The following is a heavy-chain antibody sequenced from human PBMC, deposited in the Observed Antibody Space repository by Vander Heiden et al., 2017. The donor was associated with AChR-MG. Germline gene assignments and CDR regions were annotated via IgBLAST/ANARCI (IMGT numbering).Heavy chain of an antibody. CDR1: GFTFSSSS. D-gene: IGHD3-10*01. Sequence: EVQLVESGGGLVQPGGSLRLSCAASGFTFSSSSMNGVRQAPGKGLEWVSYISSSSSTIYYADSVKGRFTISRDNAKNSLYLQMNSLRAEDTAVYYCARPYYYGSGSYYYQGYYFDYWGQGTLVTVSS. J-gene: IGHJ4*02. CDR2: ISSSSSTI. CDR3: ARPYYYGSGSYYYQGYYFDY. V-gene: IGHV3-48*01.